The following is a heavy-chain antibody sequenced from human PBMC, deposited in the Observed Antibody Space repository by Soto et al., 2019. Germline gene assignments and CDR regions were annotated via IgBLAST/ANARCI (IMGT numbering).Heavy chain of an antibody. Sequence: QVQLQESGPGLVKPSQTLSLTCTVSGGSISSGDYYWSWIRQPPGKGLEWIGYIYYSGSTYYNPSLKGRVTIPVDTSKNQFSLKLSSVTAADTAVYYCASVKHDYSNYSSCVPTVGMDVWGQGTTVTVSS. CDR3: ASVKHDYSNYSSCVPTVGMDV. D-gene: IGHD4-4*01. CDR1: GGSISSGDYY. V-gene: IGHV4-30-4*01. CDR2: IYYSGST. J-gene: IGHJ6*02.